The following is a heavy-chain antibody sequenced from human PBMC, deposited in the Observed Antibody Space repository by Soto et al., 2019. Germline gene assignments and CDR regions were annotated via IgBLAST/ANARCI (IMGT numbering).Heavy chain of an antibody. J-gene: IGHJ4*02. Sequence: ASVKVSCKASGGTFSSYAISWVRQAPGQGLEWMGGIIPIFGTANYAQKFQGRVTITADESTSTAYMELSSLSSEDTAVYYCARGGETVAGRGGFDYWGQGTLVTVSS. CDR2: IIPIFGTA. D-gene: IGHD6-19*01. V-gene: IGHV1-69*13. CDR3: ARGGETVAGRGGFDY. CDR1: GGTFSSYA.